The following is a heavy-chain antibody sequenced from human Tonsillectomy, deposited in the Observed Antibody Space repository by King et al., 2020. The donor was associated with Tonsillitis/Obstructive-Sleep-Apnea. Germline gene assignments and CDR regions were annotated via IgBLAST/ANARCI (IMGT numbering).Heavy chain of an antibody. D-gene: IGHD3-3*01. Sequence: VQLVESGGGLVQPGGSLRLSCAASVFTFSIYAISWVRQAPRKGLEWVSAMSGTDGVTYYADSVKGRFTISRENSKNTLYLQMKSLRAEDTAIYYCAKDLYVFWSGYYTGDNYWGQGTLVTVS. CDR3: AKDLYVFWSGYYTGDNY. CDR1: VFTFSIYA. CDR2: MSGTDGVT. J-gene: IGHJ4*02. V-gene: IGHV3-23*04.